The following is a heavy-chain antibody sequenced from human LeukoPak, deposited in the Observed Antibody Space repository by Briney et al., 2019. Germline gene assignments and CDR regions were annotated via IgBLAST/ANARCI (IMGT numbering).Heavy chain of an antibody. CDR3: AKYCSGGSCSLDY. V-gene: IGHV3-23*01. J-gene: IGHJ4*02. CDR1: GFTFSSYA. CDR2: ISGSGGST. D-gene: IGHD2-15*01. Sequence: GGSLRLSCAASGFTFSSYAITWVRQAPGKGLEWVSAISGSGGSTYYADSVKGRFTISRDNPKNTLYLQMNSLRAEDTAVYYCAKYCSGGSCSLDYWGQGALVTVSS.